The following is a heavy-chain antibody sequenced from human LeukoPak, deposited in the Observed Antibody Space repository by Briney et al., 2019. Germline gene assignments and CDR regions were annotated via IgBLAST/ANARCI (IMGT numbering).Heavy chain of an antibody. CDR3: AHRRYSSVWYPFNY. CDR1: GDSMTNYY. J-gene: IGHJ4*02. CDR2: IYWDGDK. V-gene: IGHV2-5*08. D-gene: IGHD6-19*01. Sequence: TLSLTCTVSGDSMTNYYWNWIRQPPGKALEWLALIYWDGDKRYSPSLQSRLTITEGTSKNQVVLTLTNMGPADTATYYCAHRRYSSVWYPFNYWGQGTLVTVSS.